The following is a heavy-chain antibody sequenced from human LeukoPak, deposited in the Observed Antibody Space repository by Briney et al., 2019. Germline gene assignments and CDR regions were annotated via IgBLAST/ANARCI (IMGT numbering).Heavy chain of an antibody. J-gene: IGHJ4*02. CDR1: KFTFSSSE. V-gene: IGHV3-48*03. CDR3: AREYLKYFDY. CDR2: ISSSGRTI. Sequence: GGSLRLSCAASKFTFSSSEMKLVRQAPGKGLEWIAYISSSGRTIYYADSLKGRFSISRDNAKNSLYLQMNSLRAEDTAVYYCAREYLKYFDYWGQGTLVTVSS.